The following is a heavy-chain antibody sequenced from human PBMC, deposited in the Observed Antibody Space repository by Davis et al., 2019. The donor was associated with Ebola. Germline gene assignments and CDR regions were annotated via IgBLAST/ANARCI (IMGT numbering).Heavy chain of an antibody. CDR3: AKRISGSYAFDY. D-gene: IGHD3-16*01. CDR1: GYTFTSYD. CDR2: MNPNSGNT. Sequence: AASVKVSCKASGYTFTSYDINWVRQAAGQGLEWVGWMNPNSGNTGYAQKFQDRVTITADKSTSTVYMELRSLTSDDTAVYYCAKRISGSYAFDYWGQGTLVTVSS. V-gene: IGHV1-8*01. J-gene: IGHJ4*02.